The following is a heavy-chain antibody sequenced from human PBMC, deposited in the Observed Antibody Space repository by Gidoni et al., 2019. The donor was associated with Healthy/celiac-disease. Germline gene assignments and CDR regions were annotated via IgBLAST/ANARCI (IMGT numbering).Heavy chain of an antibody. CDR3: TRVHCSSTSCYTYYYYYGMDV. CDR2: IRSKAYGGTT. V-gene: IGHV3-49*03. CDR1: GFTFGDYA. J-gene: IGHJ6*02. Sequence: EVQLVESGGGLVQPGRSLRLSCTASGFTFGDYAMSWFRQAPGKGLERVGFIRSKAYGGTTEYAASVKGRFTISRDDSKSIAYLQMNSLKTEDTAVYYCTRVHCSSTSCYTYYYYYGMDVWGQGTTVTVSS. D-gene: IGHD2-2*02.